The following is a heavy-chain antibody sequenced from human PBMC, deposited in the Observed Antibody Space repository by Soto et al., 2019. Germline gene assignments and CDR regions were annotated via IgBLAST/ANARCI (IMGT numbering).Heavy chain of an antibody. CDR1: GFTFSTFW. J-gene: IGHJ3*02. V-gene: IGHV3-7*01. CDR3: ARATTLDI. Sequence: EVQLVESGGGLVQPGGSLRLSCAASGFTFSTFWMNWVRQAPGAGLEWVANRKYDASEKYYVDSVKGRFTISRDNPTNSVYRQMNSLRDEDTAVYYCARATTLDIWGQGTMVTVSS. CDR2: RKYDASEK. D-gene: IGHD5-12*01.